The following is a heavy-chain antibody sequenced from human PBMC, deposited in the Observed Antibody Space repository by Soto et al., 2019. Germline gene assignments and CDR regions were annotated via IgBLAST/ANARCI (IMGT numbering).Heavy chain of an antibody. J-gene: IGHJ4*02. Sequence: ASVKVSCKASGYTFTSYGISWVRQAPGQGLEWMGWISAYNGNTNYAQKLQGRVTMTTDTSTSTAYMELRSLRSDDTAVYYCARQKPTQLEGVGGGDDYWGQGTLVTVSS. D-gene: IGHD1-1*01. CDR3: ARQKPTQLEGVGGGDDY. CDR1: GYTFTSYG. CDR2: ISAYNGNT. V-gene: IGHV1-18*01.